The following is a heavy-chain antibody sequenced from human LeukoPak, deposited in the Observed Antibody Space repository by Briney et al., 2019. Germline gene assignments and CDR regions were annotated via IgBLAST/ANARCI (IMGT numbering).Heavy chain of an antibody. J-gene: IGHJ6*03. Sequence: GGSLRLSCAASGFTFSSYIMNWVRQAPGKGLEGGGAINWNGGRTAYADSVKGRFTISRDNSKNSLYLQMNSLRAEDTALYYCAKEVGATGYYYMDVWGKGTTVTVS. CDR1: GFTFSSYI. CDR2: INWNGGRT. CDR3: AKEVGATGYYYMDV. V-gene: IGHV3-20*04. D-gene: IGHD1-26*01.